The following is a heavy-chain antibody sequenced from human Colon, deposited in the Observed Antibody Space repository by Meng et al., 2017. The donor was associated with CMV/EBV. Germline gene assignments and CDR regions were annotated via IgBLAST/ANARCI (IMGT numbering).Heavy chain of an antibody. V-gene: IGHV3-74*01. CDR1: GFALGHHF. CDR3: IRGTILWKGFDY. J-gene: IGHJ4*02. D-gene: IGHD1-14*01. Sequence: CAASGFALGHHFMHWVRQVPGEGLACVAVISPDGSHTNYADSARGRFFISRDNARNTVSLHMNSLRVEDTAVYFCIRGTILWKGFDYWGRGALVTVSS. CDR2: ISPDGSHT.